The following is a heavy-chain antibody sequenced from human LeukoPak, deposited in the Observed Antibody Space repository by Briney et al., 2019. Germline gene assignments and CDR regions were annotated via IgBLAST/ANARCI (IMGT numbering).Heavy chain of an antibody. Sequence: GGSLRLSCAASGFTFSSYAMSWVRQAPGKGLEWVSAISGSGGSTYYADSVKGRFTISRDNSKNTLYLQMSSLRAEDTAVYYCASRSGSRHYYYYYGMDVWGQGTTVTVSS. D-gene: IGHD3-10*01. V-gene: IGHV3-23*01. CDR2: ISGSGGST. CDR3: ASRSGSRHYYYYYGMDV. CDR1: GFTFSSYA. J-gene: IGHJ6*02.